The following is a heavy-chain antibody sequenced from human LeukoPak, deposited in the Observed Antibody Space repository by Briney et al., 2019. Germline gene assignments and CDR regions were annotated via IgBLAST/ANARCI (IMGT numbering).Heavy chain of an antibody. V-gene: IGHV1-18*01. CDR2: ISAYNGNT. J-gene: IGHJ4*02. Sequence: ASVKVSCKASGYTFTSYGISWVRQAPGQGLEWMGWISAYNGNTNYAQKLQGRVTMTTDTSTSTAYMELRSLRSDDTAVYYCAIDQGYDILTGYPDYWGQGTLVTVSS. D-gene: IGHD3-9*01. CDR1: GYTFTSYG. CDR3: AIDQGYDILTGYPDY.